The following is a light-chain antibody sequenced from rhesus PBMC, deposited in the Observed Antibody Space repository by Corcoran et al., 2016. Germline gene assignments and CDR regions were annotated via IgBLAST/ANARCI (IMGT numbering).Light chain of an antibody. CDR1: QGISDY. CDR2: AAS. CDR3: LQGYSTPFT. Sequence: DIQMTQSPSSLSASVGDRVTITCRASQGISDYLSWYQQKPGKAPKRLSYAASSLESGVPSRFSGSGSGTDFTLTISSLQPEDFAAYYCLQGYSTPFTFGPVTKLDIK. V-gene: IGKV1-36*02. J-gene: IGKJ3*01.